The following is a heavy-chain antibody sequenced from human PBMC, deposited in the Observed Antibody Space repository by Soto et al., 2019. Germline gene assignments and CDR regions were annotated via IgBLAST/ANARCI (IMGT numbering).Heavy chain of an antibody. CDR2: FDPEDGET. V-gene: IGHV1-24*01. CDR1: GYTLTELS. CDR3: ATDTALPDYYGSGSAFDY. D-gene: IGHD3-10*01. Sequence: ASVKVSCKVSGYTLTELSMHWVRQAPGKGLEWMGGFDPEDGETIYAQKFQGRVTMTEDTSTDTAYMELSSLRSEDTAVYYCATDTALPDYYGSGSAFDYWGQGTLVTVSS. J-gene: IGHJ4*02.